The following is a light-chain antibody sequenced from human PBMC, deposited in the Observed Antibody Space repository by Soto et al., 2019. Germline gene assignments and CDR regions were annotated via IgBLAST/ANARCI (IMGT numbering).Light chain of an antibody. CDR2: LAS. Sequence: DIQMTQSPSSLSASVGDRVTITCRASQSISSNVNWYQQKPGKAPKLLIYLASSLQSGVPSRFSGSRSGTDFTLTISSLQPEDFATYYCQQSYSTPRYTFGQGTKLEIK. CDR3: QQSYSTPRYT. V-gene: IGKV1-39*01. CDR1: QSISSN. J-gene: IGKJ2*01.